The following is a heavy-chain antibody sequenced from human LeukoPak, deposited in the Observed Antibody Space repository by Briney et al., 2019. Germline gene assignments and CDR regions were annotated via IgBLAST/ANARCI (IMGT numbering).Heavy chain of an antibody. CDR2: ISTNGGST. V-gene: IGHV3-64*02. D-gene: IGHD5-18*01. CDR1: GFTFSSYP. CDR3: ARGGGRNTTMVWAFDY. J-gene: IGHJ4*02. Sequence: GSLRLSCAASGFTFSSYPMHWVRQAPGKGLEYVSGISTNGGSTYYADSVKGRFTISRDNSKNTLFLQMGSLRAEDMAVYYCARGGGRNTTMVWAFDYWGQGTLVTVSS.